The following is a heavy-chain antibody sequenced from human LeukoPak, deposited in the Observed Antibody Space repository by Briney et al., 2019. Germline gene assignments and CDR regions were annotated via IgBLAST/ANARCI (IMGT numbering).Heavy chain of an antibody. Sequence: GASVKVSCKVSGYTLTELSMHWVRQAPGQGLEWMGWINPNSGGTNYAQKFQGRVTMTRDTSISTAYMELSRLRSDDTAVYYCASGGGYSSGWYTWAPYYFDYWGQGTLVTVSS. CDR3: ASGGGYSSGWYTWAPYYFDY. V-gene: IGHV1-2*02. CDR2: INPNSGGT. D-gene: IGHD6-19*01. CDR1: GYTLTELS. J-gene: IGHJ4*02.